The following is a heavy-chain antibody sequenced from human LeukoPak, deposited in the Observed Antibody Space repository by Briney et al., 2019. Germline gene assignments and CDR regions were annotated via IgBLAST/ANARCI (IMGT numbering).Heavy chain of an antibody. D-gene: IGHD3-10*01. Sequence: ASVKVSCKASGYTFTIYGINWVRQAPGQGLEWMGWISGYNGDTKYAQKFQDRVTMTTDTSTTTAYLELRSLRSDDTAVYYCARRVRGVIRYYYYYMDVWGKGTTVTISS. CDR2: ISGYNGDT. J-gene: IGHJ6*03. CDR3: ARRVRGVIRYYYYYMDV. CDR1: GYTFTIYG. V-gene: IGHV1-18*01.